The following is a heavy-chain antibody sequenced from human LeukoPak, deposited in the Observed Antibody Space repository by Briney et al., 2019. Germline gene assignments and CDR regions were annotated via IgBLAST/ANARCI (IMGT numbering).Heavy chain of an antibody. V-gene: IGHV3-64*02. CDR3: ARIGMENFYDL. D-gene: IGHD2/OR15-2a*01. Sequence: GGSLRLSCAASGFTFSGFSMHWIRQAPGRGLEYGSAITGNGDKTFYTDSVRGRFTIFRDNSKNTLFLQMGSLRGEDTALYFCARIGMENFYDLWGQGTLVTVSS. CDR1: GFTFSGFS. CDR2: ITGNGDKT. J-gene: IGHJ5*02.